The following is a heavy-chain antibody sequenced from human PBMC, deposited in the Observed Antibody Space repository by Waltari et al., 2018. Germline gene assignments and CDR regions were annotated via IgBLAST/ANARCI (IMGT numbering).Heavy chain of an antibody. V-gene: IGHV1-69*04. J-gene: IGHJ3*02. D-gene: IGHD1-1*01. CDR2: IIPILGIA. Sequence: QVQLVQSGAEVKKPGSSVKVSCKASGGTFSSYAISWVRQAPGQGLEWMGGIIPILGIANDAQKFQGRVTITADESTSTAYMELSSLRSEDTAVYYCAREPYVVQGSFDIWGQGTMVTVSS. CDR1: GGTFSSYA. CDR3: AREPYVVQGSFDI.